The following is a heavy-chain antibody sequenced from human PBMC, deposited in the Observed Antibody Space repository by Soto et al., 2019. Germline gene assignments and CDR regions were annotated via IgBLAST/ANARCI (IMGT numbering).Heavy chain of an antibody. CDR3: ARHGYDSLTGLDY. V-gene: IGHV3-48*01. D-gene: IGHD3-9*01. CDR2: ISSSSSTI. CDR1: GFTFSTYS. Sequence: GGSLRLSCAVSGFTFSTYSMNWVRQAPGKGLEWISYISSSSSTISYADSVKGRFTISRDNAKNSLYLQMNSLRAEDTAVYFCARHGYDSLTGLDYWGQGTLVTVSS. J-gene: IGHJ4*02.